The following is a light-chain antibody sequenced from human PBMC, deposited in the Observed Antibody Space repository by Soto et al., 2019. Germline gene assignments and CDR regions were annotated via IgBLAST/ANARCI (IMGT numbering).Light chain of an antibody. V-gene: IGKV3-15*01. J-gene: IGKJ1*01. CDR3: QQYEKWPWT. CDR1: QSVTGD. Sequence: ERVMTQSPATLSVSPRESATLSCWASQSVTGDLAWYQQQPGQAPRLFIYRASTRATGIPARFSGSGSGTEFTLTISSLQSEDFAVYYCQQYEKWPWTFGQGTKVDIK. CDR2: RAS.